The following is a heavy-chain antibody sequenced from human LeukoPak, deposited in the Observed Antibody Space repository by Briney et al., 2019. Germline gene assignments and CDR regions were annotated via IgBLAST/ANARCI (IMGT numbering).Heavy chain of an antibody. D-gene: IGHD5-18*01. V-gene: IGHV3-48*01. CDR3: AREYSYGYGTSRAFDL. CDR1: GFTFSSYT. CDR2: TSSSRSTI. Sequence: GGSLRLSCAASGFTFSSYTINWVRQAPGKGLEWVSHTSSSRSTIYYADSVKGRFTISRDNAKNSLYLQMNSLRAEDKAVYYCAREYSYGYGTSRAFDLWGQRTLVTVSS. J-gene: IGHJ3*01.